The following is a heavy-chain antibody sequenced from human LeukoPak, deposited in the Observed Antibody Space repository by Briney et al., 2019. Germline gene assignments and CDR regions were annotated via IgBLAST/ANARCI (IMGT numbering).Heavy chain of an antibody. CDR1: GFTFSSYA. CDR3: AKDAYYYDSSGYYAAIDY. J-gene: IGHJ4*02. D-gene: IGHD3-22*01. CDR2: ISGSGGST. Sequence: PGGSLRLSCAASGFTFSSYAMSWVRQAPGKGLEWVSAISGSGGSTYYADSVKGRFTISRDNSKNTLYLRMNSLRAEDTAVYYCAKDAYYYDSSGYYAAIDYWGQGTLVTVSS. V-gene: IGHV3-23*01.